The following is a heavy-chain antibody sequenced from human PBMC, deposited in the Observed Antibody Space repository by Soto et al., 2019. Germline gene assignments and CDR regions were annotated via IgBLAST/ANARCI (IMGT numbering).Heavy chain of an antibody. CDR1: GFTFSRFE. CDR3: TRAAWFPYLSFY. J-gene: IGHJ4*02. D-gene: IGHD3-10*01. Sequence: EVQLVESGGGLVQPGGSLRLSCAASGFTFSRFELHWVRQAPGKGLEWISYISSSGSTAYYASSVEGRFTISRDNANNSVYLQLASLRAEDTSLYYCTRAAWFPYLSFYWGQGALVTVSS. V-gene: IGHV3-48*03. CDR2: ISSSGSTA.